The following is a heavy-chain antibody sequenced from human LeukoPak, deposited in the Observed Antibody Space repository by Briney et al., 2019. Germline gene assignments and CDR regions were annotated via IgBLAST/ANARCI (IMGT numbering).Heavy chain of an antibody. CDR2: ISYDGSNK. CDR3: AKDLAYCSSTSCQSNWFDP. Sequence: PGGSLRLSCAASGFTFSSYGMHWVRQAPGKGLEWVAVISYDGSNKYYADSVKGRFTISRDNSKNTLYLQMNSLRAEDTAVYYCAKDLAYCSSTSCQSNWFDPWGQGTLVTVSS. D-gene: IGHD2-2*01. CDR1: GFTFSSYG. V-gene: IGHV3-30*18. J-gene: IGHJ5*02.